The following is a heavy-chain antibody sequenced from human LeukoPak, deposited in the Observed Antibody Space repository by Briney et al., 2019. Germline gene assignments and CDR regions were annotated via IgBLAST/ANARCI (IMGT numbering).Heavy chain of an antibody. V-gene: IGHV1-18*04. Sequence: GASVKVSCKASGYTFTSYYMHWVRQAPGQGLEWMGWISAYNGNTNYAQKLQGRVTMTTDTSTSTAYMELRSLRSDDTAVYYCARFEEVYGYGDSVYYFDYWGQGTLVTVSS. CDR1: GYTFTSYY. CDR3: ARFEEVYGYGDSVYYFDY. J-gene: IGHJ4*02. CDR2: ISAYNGNT. D-gene: IGHD4-17*01.